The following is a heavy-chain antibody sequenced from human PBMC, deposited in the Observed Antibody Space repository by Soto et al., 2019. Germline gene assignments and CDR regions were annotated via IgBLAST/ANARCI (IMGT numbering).Heavy chain of an antibody. V-gene: IGHV3-74*01. D-gene: IGHD3-10*01. CDR2: TNSDGSST. Sequence: GGSLRLSCAASGFTFSSYWMHWVRQAPGKGLVWVSRTNSDGSSTSYADSVKGRFTISRDNAKNTLYLQMNSLRAEDTAVYYCARDQTVLKFDPWGQGTLVTVSS. CDR3: ARDQTVLKFDP. J-gene: IGHJ5*02. CDR1: GFTFSSYW.